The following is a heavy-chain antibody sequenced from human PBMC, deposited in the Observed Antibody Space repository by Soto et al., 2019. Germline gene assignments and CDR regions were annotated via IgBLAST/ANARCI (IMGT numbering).Heavy chain of an antibody. CDR1: GESFSGYY. J-gene: IGHJ4*02. CDR2: IINSGTT. CDR3: GRDDPVTRTIDY. D-gene: IGHD4-17*01. V-gene: IGHV4-34*12. Sequence: QVQLQQWGAGLLKPSETLSLTCVVYGESFSGYYWSWIRHPPGQGLEWIGGIINSGTTNYNPSLKSRVTMSVDTSKNQFSLNLNSVTAADTAVYYCGRDDPVTRTIDYWGQGTLVTVSS.